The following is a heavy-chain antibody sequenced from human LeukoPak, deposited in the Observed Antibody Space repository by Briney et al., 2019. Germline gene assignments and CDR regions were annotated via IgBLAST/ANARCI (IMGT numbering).Heavy chain of an antibody. Sequence: PGGSLRLSCAASGFTVSSNYMSWVRQAPGKGLEWVSVIYSGGSTYYADSVKGRLTISRDNSKNTLYLQMNSLRAEDTAVYYCARDLSSGWSGYYYYGMDVWGRGTTVTVYS. D-gene: IGHD6-19*01. J-gene: IGHJ6*01. CDR2: IYSGGST. V-gene: IGHV3-66*01. CDR3: ARDLSSGWSGYYYYGMDV. CDR1: GFTVSSNY.